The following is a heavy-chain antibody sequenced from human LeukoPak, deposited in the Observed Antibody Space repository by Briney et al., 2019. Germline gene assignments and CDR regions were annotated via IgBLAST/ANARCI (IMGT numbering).Heavy chain of an antibody. V-gene: IGHV3-21*01. CDR3: ASLPYSSSWYVPSLYYYYGMDV. CDR2: ISSSSSYI. D-gene: IGHD6-13*01. Sequence: GGSLRLSCAASGFTFSSYSMNWVRQAPGKGLEWVSSISSSSSYIYYADSVKGRFTISRDNAKNSLYLQMNSLRAEDTAVYYCASLPYSSSWYVPSLYYYYGMDVWGQGTTVTVSS. J-gene: IGHJ6*02. CDR1: GFTFSSYS.